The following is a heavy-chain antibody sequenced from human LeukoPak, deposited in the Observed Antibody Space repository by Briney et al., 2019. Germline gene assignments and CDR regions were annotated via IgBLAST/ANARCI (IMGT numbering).Heavy chain of an antibody. Sequence: SVKVSCKASGGTFSSYAIGWVRQAPGQGLEWMGGIIPIFGTANYAQKFQGRVTITADESTSTAYMELSSLRSEDTAVYYCAREFGELYGMDVWGQGTTVTVSS. CDR2: IIPIFGTA. CDR1: GGTFSSYA. D-gene: IGHD3-10*01. V-gene: IGHV1-69*13. CDR3: AREFGELYGMDV. J-gene: IGHJ6*02.